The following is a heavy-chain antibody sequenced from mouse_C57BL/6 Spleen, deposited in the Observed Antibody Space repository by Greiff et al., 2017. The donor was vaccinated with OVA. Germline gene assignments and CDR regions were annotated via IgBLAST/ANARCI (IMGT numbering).Heavy chain of an antibody. D-gene: IGHD1-1*01. CDR3: ARVYYGSSDY. Sequence: QVQLQQPGAELVRPGSSVKLSCKASGYTFTSYWMDWVKQRPGQGLEWIGNLYPSDSETHYNQKFKDKATLTVDKSSSTAYMQLSSLTSEDSAVYYCARVYYGSSDYWGQGTTLTVSS. V-gene: IGHV1-61*01. J-gene: IGHJ2*01. CDR2: LYPSDSET. CDR1: GYTFTSYW.